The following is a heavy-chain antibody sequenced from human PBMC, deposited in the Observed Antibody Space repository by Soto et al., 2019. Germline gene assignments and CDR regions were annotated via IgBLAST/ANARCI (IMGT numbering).Heavy chain of an antibody. V-gene: IGHV4-61*01. Sequence: SETLSLTCSVSGVSVSSETHYWSWIRQPPGKGLEWIGEIYYTGSITYKPSLKSRLTVSVDASKNQFSLMLRSVTAADTAIYYCARIRGINGYPTAFDYWGQGTLVPVSS. CDR1: GVSVSSETHY. D-gene: IGHD2-8*01. J-gene: IGHJ4*02. CDR2: IYYTGSI. CDR3: ARIRGINGYPTAFDY.